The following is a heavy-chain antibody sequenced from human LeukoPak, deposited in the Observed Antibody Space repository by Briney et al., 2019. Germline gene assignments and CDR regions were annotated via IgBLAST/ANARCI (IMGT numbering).Heavy chain of an antibody. Sequence: GESLKISCKGSGYSLTTSWIAWVRQMPGKGLEWMGIIYPGDSDTTYSPSFQGQVTISADKSISAAYLQWSSLKASDTAIYYCARSGSYIDYWGQGTLVSVSS. J-gene: IGHJ4*02. V-gene: IGHV5-51*01. CDR1: GYSLTTSW. D-gene: IGHD1-26*01. CDR2: IYPGDSDT. CDR3: ARSGSYIDY.